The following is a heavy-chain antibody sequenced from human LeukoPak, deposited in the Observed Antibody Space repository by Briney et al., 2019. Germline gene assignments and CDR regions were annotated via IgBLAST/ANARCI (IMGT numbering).Heavy chain of an antibody. J-gene: IGHJ4*02. CDR2: ISGSGGST. D-gene: IGHD3-22*01. CDR3: AKDLVIPYYYDSSGPWDY. Sequence: PGRSLRLSCAASGFTFSSYGMHWARQAPGKGLEWVSAISGSGGSTYYADSVKGRFTISRNNSKNTLYLQMNSLRAEDTAVYYCAKDLVIPYYYDSSGPWDYWGQGTLVTVSS. V-gene: IGHV3-23*01. CDR1: GFTFSSYG.